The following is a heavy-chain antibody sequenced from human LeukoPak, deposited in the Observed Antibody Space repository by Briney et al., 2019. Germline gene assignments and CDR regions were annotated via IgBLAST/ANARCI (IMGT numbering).Heavy chain of an antibody. CDR3: ARHKRGPETRS. V-gene: IGHV4-34*01. CDR1: GGSFSGYY. Sequence: SETLSLTCAVYGGSFSGYYWSWIRQPPGKGLEWIGEINHSGSTNYNPSLKSRVTISVDTSKNQFSLKLSSVTAADTAVYYCARHKRGPETRSWGQGTTVTVSS. J-gene: IGHJ6*02. CDR2: INHSGST. D-gene: IGHD3-10*01.